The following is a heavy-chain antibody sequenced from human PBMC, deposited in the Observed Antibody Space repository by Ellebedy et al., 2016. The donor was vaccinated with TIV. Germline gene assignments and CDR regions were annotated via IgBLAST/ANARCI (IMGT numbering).Heavy chain of an antibody. CDR3: ARGGVTNYGGPKDY. CDR2: INPRSGGT. V-gene: IGHV1-46*01. CDR1: GYTFTSRY. D-gene: IGHD4-23*01. J-gene: IGHJ4*02. Sequence: AASVKVSCKASGYTFTSRYVDWVRQAPGQGLEWMGTINPRSGGTTYAQRFQGRVTMTGDTSTSTVFMELIHLRSEDTAVYYCARGGVTNYGGPKDYWGQGTLVTVSS.